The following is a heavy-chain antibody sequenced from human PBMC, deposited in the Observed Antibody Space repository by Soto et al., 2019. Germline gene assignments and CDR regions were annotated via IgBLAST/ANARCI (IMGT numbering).Heavy chain of an antibody. D-gene: IGHD4-17*01. V-gene: IGHV1-2*04. CDR2: INPNSGGT. J-gene: IGHJ4*02. CDR1: GYTFTGYY. Sequence: QVQLVQSGAEVKKPGASVKVSCKASGYTFTGYYMHWVRQAPGQGLEWMGWINPNSGGTNYAQKFQGWVTMTRDTSISTAYMELSRLRSDDTAVYHCARGSTVTKPENYFDYWGQGTLVTVSS. CDR3: ARGSTVTKPENYFDY.